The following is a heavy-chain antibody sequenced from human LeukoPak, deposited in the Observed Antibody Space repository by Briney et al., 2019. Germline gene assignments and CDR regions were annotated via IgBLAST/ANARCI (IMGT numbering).Heavy chain of an antibody. CDR3: ARDRVLLGRRFDY. D-gene: IGHD1-26*01. CDR2: IYHSGST. J-gene: IGHJ4*02. CDR1: GYSISIGYY. Sequence: SETLSLTCAVSGYSISIGYYWGWIRQPPGKGLEWIGSIYHSGSTYYNPSLKSRVTLSMDTSKNQFSLKLSSATAADTAAYYCARDRVLLGRRFDYWGQGTLVTVSS. V-gene: IGHV4-38-2*02.